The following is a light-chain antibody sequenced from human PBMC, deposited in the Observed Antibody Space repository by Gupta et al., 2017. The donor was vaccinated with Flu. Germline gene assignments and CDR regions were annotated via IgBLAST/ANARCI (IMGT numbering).Light chain of an antibody. CDR2: DVN. CDR3: ASFTTTKLI. Sequence: SVSSSCTETSTDVVASESVSGFQHHPDRVPKLLLYDVNNRPAGVSWRFSGSKSGNTASLTISGLEAEDEAEYFCASFTTTKLIFGGGTKLTV. CDR1: STDVVASES. V-gene: IGLV2-14*01. J-gene: IGLJ2*01.